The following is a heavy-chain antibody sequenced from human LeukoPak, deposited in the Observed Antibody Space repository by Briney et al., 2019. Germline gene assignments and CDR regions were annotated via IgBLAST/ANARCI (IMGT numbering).Heavy chain of an antibody. D-gene: IGHD3-10*01. Sequence: ASVKVSCKASGYTFTSYDINWVRQATGQGLEWMGWMNPNSGNTGYAQKFQGRVTMTRNTSISTACMELSSLRSEDTAVYYCARAKSMVRGVIMGYWGQGTLVTVSS. CDR3: ARAKSMVRGVIMGY. V-gene: IGHV1-8*01. J-gene: IGHJ4*02. CDR2: MNPNSGNT. CDR1: GYTFTSYD.